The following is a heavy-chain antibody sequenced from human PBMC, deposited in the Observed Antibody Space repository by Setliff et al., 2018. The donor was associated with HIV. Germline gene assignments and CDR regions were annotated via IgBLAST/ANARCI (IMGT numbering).Heavy chain of an antibody. Sequence: ASVKVSCKASGYSFTSYHIHWVRQATGQGLEWMGWMNTNTGNTGYAQKFQGRVTLTRNTSIGTAYMELRSLRSDDTAVYYCARDLRRFGRTVNNWFDPWGQGTLGTVSS. CDR2: MNTNTGNT. CDR3: ARDLRRFGRTVNNWFDP. CDR1: GYSFTSYH. D-gene: IGHD3-10*01. V-gene: IGHV1-8*02. J-gene: IGHJ5*02.